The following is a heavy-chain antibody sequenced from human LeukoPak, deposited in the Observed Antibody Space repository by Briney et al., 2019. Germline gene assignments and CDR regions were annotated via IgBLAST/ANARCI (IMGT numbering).Heavy chain of an antibody. CDR3: ARLRGYSWAFDI. D-gene: IGHD5-18*01. CDR2: IYTSGST. CDR1: GGSISSGSYY. Sequence: PSQTLSLTCTVSGGSISSGSYYWSWIRQPAGKGLEWIGRIYTSGSTNYNPSLKSRVTISVDTSKNQFSLKLSSVTAADTAVYYCARLRGYSWAFDIWGQGTMVTVSS. V-gene: IGHV4-61*02. J-gene: IGHJ3*02.